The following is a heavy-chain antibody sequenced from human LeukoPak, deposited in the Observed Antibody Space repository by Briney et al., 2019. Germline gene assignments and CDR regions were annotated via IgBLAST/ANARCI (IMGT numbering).Heavy chain of an antibody. CDR2: ISTSSRYI. CDR3: ARADCSSSTCYLRRSWFDP. V-gene: IGHV3-21*01. D-gene: IGHD2-2*01. J-gene: IGHJ5*02. Sequence: PGGSLRLSCAASGFTFEDYGMSWVRQAPGKGLEWVSSISTSSRYIYHKDSVRGRFTISRDDAKNSLYLEMNSLRAEDTAVYYCARADCSSSTCYLRRSWFDPWGQGTLVTVSS. CDR1: GFTFEDYG.